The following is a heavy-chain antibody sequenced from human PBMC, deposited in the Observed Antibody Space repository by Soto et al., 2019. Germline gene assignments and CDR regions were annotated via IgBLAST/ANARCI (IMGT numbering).Heavy chain of an antibody. CDR1: GGSISSGDYY. CDR2: IYYSGST. D-gene: IGHD4-17*01. CDR3: PGCMTTVTTHWFDP. J-gene: IGHJ5*02. Sequence: QVQLQESGPGLVKPSQTLSLTCTVSGGSISSGDYYWSWIRQPPGKGLEWIGYIYYSGSTYYNPSLKSRVTKSVDTSKNQFSLKLSSVTAADTAVYYCPGCMTTVTTHWFDPWGQGTLVTVSS. V-gene: IGHV4-30-4*01.